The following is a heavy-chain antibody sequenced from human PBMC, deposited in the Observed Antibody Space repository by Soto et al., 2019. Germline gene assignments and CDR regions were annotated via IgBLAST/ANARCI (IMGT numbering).Heavy chain of an antibody. CDR1: GGSISSGSYY. CDR3: VADGGWYFDY. CDR2: IYHSETT. D-gene: IGHD6-19*01. J-gene: IGHJ4*02. V-gene: IGHV4-31*03. Sequence: SETLSLTCTVFGGSISSGSYYWSWIRQHPGKGLEWIGNIYHSETTSYNPSFESRVSISVDTSKNQFYLKLSSVTAADTAVYYCVADGGWYFDYWGQG.